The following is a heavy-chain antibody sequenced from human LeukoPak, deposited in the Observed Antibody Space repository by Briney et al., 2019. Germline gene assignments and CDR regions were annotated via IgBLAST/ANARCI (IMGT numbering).Heavy chain of an antibody. CDR2: MWYDGSNK. J-gene: IGHJ3*02. CDR1: GFTFSSYG. Sequence: PGGSLRLSCAATGFTFSSYGMHWVRQAPGKGLEWVAVMWYDGSNKYYADSVKGRFTISRDNSKNTLYLQMNSLRAEDTAVYYCARATIAAADAFDIWGQGTMVTVSS. V-gene: IGHV3-33*01. D-gene: IGHD6-6*01. CDR3: ARATIAAADAFDI.